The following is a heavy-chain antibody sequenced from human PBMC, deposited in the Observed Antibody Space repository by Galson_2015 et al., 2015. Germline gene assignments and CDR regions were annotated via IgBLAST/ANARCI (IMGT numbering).Heavy chain of an antibody. J-gene: IGHJ5*02. Sequence: SLRLSCAASGFTFSNSAMPWVRQAPGKGLEWVAPIGGNGGNTNYAESAKGRFTVSRDNSKNTLFLQMNSLTADDTALYYCARGRGTSWNKGDWRGPWGQGTLVTVSS. D-gene: IGHD1/OR15-1a*01. V-gene: IGHV3-23*01. CDR3: ARGRGTSWNKGDWRGP. CDR1: GFTFSNSA. CDR2: IGGNGGNT.